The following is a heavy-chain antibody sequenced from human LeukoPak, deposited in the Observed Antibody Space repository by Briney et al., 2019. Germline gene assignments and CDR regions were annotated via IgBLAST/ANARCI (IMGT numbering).Heavy chain of an antibody. CDR1: GFTFSSYS. Sequence: PGGSLRLSCAASGFTFSSYSMNWVRQAPGKGLEWVSSISSSSSYIYYADSVKGRFTISRDNAKNTLYLQMNSLRAEDTAVYYCAKDRDHDGYPEGSDYWGRGTLVTVSS. CDR2: ISSSSSYI. V-gene: IGHV3-21*04. D-gene: IGHD5-18*01. J-gene: IGHJ4*02. CDR3: AKDRDHDGYPEGSDY.